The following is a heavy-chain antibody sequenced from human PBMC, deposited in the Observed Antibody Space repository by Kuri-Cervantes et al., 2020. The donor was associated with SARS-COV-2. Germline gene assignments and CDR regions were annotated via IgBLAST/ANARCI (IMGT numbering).Heavy chain of an antibody. CDR2: INPNSGGT. Sequence: ASVKVSCKASGYTFTGYYMHWVRQAPGQGLEWMGWINPNSGGTNYAQKFQGRVTMTRDTSISTAYMELSRLRSDDTAVYYCARDQGDNTVTTHWSQGTLVTVSS. D-gene: IGHD4-17*01. V-gene: IGHV1-2*02. CDR1: GYTFTGYY. CDR3: ARDQGDNTVTTH. J-gene: IGHJ4*02.